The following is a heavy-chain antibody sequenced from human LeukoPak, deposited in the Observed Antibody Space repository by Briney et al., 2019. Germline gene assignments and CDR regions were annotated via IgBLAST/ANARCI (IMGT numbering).Heavy chain of an antibody. V-gene: IGHV3-74*01. CDR1: GFTFSSYW. Sequence: GGSLRLSCAASGFTFSSYWMHWVRQAPGKGLVWVSRINSDGSNTSYADSVKGRFTISRDNAKNTLYLQMNSLRAEDTAVYYCARDSPGYYDSSGYHNAEYFQHWGQGTLVTVSS. CDR2: INSDGSNT. D-gene: IGHD3-22*01. CDR3: ARDSPGYYDSSGYHNAEYFQH. J-gene: IGHJ1*01.